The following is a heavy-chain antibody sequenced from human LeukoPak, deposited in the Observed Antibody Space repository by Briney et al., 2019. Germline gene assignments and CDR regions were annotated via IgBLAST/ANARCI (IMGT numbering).Heavy chain of an antibody. Sequence: GASVKVSCKASGYTFTGNYMHWVRQAPGQGLEWMGRINPNSGGTNYAQKFQGRVTMTRDTSISTAYMELSRLRSDDTAVYYCARATRHIVVVPAAIMFDPWGQGTLVTVSS. CDR3: ARATRHIVVVPAAIMFDP. CDR2: INPNSGGT. J-gene: IGHJ5*02. D-gene: IGHD2-2*01. V-gene: IGHV1-2*06. CDR1: GYTFTGNY.